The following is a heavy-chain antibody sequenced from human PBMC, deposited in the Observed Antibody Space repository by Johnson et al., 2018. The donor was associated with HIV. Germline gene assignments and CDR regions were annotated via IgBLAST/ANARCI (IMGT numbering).Heavy chain of an antibody. J-gene: IGHJ3*02. Sequence: QVQLVESGGGVVQPGRSLRLSCAVSGFTFSSYAMHWVRQAPGKGLEWVAIISYDGSNKYYADSVKGRFTISRDNSKNTLYLQMNSLRAEDTAVYYCAKVRGDFWSGYYGGLNDAFDIWGQGTMVTVSS. CDR1: GFTFSSYA. CDR3: AKVRGDFWSGYYGGLNDAFDI. CDR2: ISYDGSNK. V-gene: IGHV3-30-3*01. D-gene: IGHD3-3*01.